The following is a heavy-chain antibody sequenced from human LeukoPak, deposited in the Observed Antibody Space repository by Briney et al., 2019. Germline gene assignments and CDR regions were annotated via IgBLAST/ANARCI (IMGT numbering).Heavy chain of an antibody. CDR3: ARDLRCTSTSCPNNYYYYYGMDV. D-gene: IGHD2-2*01. J-gene: IGHJ6*02. Sequence: SVKVSCKASGYTFTGYYVHWVRQAPGQGPEWMGRINPNSGGTNYAQKFQGRVTMTRDTSISTAYMELSGLRSDDMAVYYCARDLRCTSTSCPNNYYYYYGMDVWGQGTTVTVSS. V-gene: IGHV1-2*06. CDR2: INPNSGGT. CDR1: GYTFTGYY.